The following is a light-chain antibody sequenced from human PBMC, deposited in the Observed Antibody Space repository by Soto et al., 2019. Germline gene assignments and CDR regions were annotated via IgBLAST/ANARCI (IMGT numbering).Light chain of an antibody. CDR2: VAS. CDR3: QQYVSSPRT. CDR1: QSGSSSY. Sequence: EIVLTQSPGTLSLSPGERATLSCSASQSGSSSYLAWYQQKPGQAPRLLIYVASRRATGIPDRFSGSGSGTDFTLTISRLEPEDFAVYYCQQYVSSPRTFGQGTKLEIK. J-gene: IGKJ2*01. V-gene: IGKV3-20*01.